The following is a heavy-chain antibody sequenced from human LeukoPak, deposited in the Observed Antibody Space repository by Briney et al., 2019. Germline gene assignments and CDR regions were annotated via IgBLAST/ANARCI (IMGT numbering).Heavy chain of an antibody. CDR1: GYTFTSYY. V-gene: IGHV1-46*01. Sequence: ASVKVSCKASGYTFTSYYMHWVRQAPGQGLEWMGIINPSGGSTSYAQKFQGRVTMIRDTSTSTVYMELSSLRSEDTAVYYCVTLDYGDYEGAFDIWGQGTMVTVSS. D-gene: IGHD4-17*01. CDR2: INPSGGST. CDR3: VTLDYGDYEGAFDI. J-gene: IGHJ3*02.